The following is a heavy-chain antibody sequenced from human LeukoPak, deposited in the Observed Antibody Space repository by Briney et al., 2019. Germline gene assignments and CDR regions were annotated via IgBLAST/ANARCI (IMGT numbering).Heavy chain of an antibody. CDR1: GYTLTELS. J-gene: IGHJ4*02. V-gene: IGHV1-24*01. Sequence: ASVKVSCKVSGYTLTELSMHWVRQAPGKGLEWMGGFDPEDGETIYAQKLQGRVTMTEDTSTDTAYMELSSLRSEDTAVYYCATDEHYYDISGYWGQGTLVTVSS. CDR2: FDPEDGET. CDR3: ATDEHYYDISGY. D-gene: IGHD3-22*01.